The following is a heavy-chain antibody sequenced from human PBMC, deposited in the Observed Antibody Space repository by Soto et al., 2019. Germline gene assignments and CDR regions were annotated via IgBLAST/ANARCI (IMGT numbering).Heavy chain of an antibody. CDR2: IRSKPYGGTT. V-gene: IGHV3-49*03. D-gene: IGHD3-22*01. CDR3: SSGYGRSGYYESPLYDY. CDR1: GFTCVDYA. Sequence: GGSVRRSCTTSGFTCVDYAMSWFRQAPGKGPEGVGFIRSKPYGGTTEYAASVKGRFTISRDDSESIAYLQMSNLKTEDTGVYYFSSGYGRSGYYESPLYDYWGQGALVTVSS. J-gene: IGHJ4*02.